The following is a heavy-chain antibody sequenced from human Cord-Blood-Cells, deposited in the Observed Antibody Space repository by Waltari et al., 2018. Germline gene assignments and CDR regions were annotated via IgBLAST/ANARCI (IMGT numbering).Heavy chain of an antibody. CDR3: AETGAPDAFDI. D-gene: IGHD7-27*01. V-gene: IGHV3-23*01. Sequence: EVQLLESGGGLVQPGGSLRLSCAASGFTFISYTMSWARQAPGKGLEWVSAISGSGGSTYYADSVKGRFTISRDNSKNTLYLQMNSLRAEDTAVYYCAETGAPDAFDIWGQGTMVTVSS. CDR2: ISGSGGST. CDR1: GFTFISYT. J-gene: IGHJ3*02.